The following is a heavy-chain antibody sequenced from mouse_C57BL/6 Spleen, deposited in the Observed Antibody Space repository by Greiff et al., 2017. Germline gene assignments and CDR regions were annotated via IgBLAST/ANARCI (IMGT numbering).Heavy chain of an antibody. V-gene: IGHV3-6*01. CDR2: ISDDGSN. CDR1: GYSITSGYY. J-gene: IGHJ3*01. Sequence: EVKLMESGPGLVKPSQSLSLTCSVTGYSITSGYYWNWIRQFPGNKLEWMGYISDDGSNNYNPPLKNRISITRDTSKNQFFLKLNSVTTEDTATYYGAREGDSAGYPAWFAYWGQGTLVTVSA. D-gene: IGHD3-2*01. CDR3: AREGDSAGYPAWFAY.